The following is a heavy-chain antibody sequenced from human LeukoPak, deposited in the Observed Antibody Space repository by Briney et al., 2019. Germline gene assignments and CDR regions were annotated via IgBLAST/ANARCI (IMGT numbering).Heavy chain of an antibody. V-gene: IGHV3-30*02. D-gene: IGHD6-19*01. CDR3: AKDVVGQQWLENY. CDR2: IQYEGSNK. CDR1: QFTFSRFG. J-gene: IGHJ4*02. Sequence: GGSLRLSCAASQFTFSRFGMHWVRQAPGKGLEWVAFIQYEGSNKVYGDSVKGRFTISRDNSKNTLYLQMNSLRPEDTGVYYCAKDVVGQQWLENYWGQGTLVTVSS.